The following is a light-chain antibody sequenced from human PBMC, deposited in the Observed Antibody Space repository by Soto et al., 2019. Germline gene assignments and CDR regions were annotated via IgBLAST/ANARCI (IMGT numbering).Light chain of an antibody. V-gene: IGLV2-8*01. CDR2: EVN. Sequence: QSALTQPPSASGSPGQPVTISCTGTSSDVGGYKYVSWYQQHPGKAPKLMIFEVNKRPSGVPDRFSGSKSGNTASLTVSGLQAEDEADYYCQSYDSSLSGYVFGTGTKLTVL. CDR1: SSDVGGYKY. CDR3: QSYDSSLSGYV. J-gene: IGLJ1*01.